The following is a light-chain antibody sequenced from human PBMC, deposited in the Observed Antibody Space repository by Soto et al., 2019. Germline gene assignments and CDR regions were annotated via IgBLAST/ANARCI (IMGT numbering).Light chain of an antibody. CDR2: GAS. CDR3: QQYGSALYM. J-gene: IGKJ2*01. CDR1: QSVSSSY. V-gene: IGKV3-20*01. Sequence: EIVLTQSPGTLSLSPGERATLSCRASQSVSSSYLAWYQQKPGQAPRLLVYGASSRATGIPDRFSGSGSGTDFTLNISRLEPADFAVYYCQQYGSALYMFGQGPKLEIK.